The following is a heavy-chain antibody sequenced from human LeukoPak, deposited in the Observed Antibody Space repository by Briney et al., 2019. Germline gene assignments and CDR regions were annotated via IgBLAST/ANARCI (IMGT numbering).Heavy chain of an antibody. J-gene: IGHJ4*02. D-gene: IGHD3-22*01. CDR3: ARHTGERNYYDSSGYYFDS. Sequence: SSETLSLTCTVSGGSISSSSYYWGWIRQPPGRRLEWIGSIFYSGNTYYNPSLKSRVTISVDTSKNQFSLKLSSVTAADTAVFYCARHTGERNYYDSSGYYFDSWGQGTLVTVSS. CDR2: IFYSGNT. V-gene: IGHV4-39*01. CDR1: GGSISSSSYY.